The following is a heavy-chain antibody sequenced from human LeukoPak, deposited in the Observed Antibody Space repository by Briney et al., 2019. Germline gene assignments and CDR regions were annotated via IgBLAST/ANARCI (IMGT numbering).Heavy chain of an antibody. CDR2: IKQDGSEK. Sequence: GGSLRLSCAASGFTFSSYWMSWVRQAPGKGLEWVANIKQDGSEKYYVDSVKGRFTISRDNAKNSLYLQMNSLRAEDTAVYYCASIVVVVAATETPKNGAWHDAFDIWGQGTMVTVSS. V-gene: IGHV3-7*01. D-gene: IGHD2-15*01. CDR3: ASIVVVVAATETPKNGAWHDAFDI. CDR1: GFTFSSYW. J-gene: IGHJ3*02.